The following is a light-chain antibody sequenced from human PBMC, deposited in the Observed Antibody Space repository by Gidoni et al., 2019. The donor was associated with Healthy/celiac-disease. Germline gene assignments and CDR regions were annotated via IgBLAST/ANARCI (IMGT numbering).Light chain of an antibody. V-gene: IGKV3-15*01. Sequence: EIVMTQSPAPLSVSPGERATLSCRASQSVSSNLPWYQQKPGQAPRLLIDGASTRATGIPARFSGSGSGTEFTLTISGLQSEDFAVYYCQQYNNWPLTFGGGTKVEIK. CDR3: QQYNNWPLT. CDR1: QSVSSN. J-gene: IGKJ4*01. CDR2: GAS.